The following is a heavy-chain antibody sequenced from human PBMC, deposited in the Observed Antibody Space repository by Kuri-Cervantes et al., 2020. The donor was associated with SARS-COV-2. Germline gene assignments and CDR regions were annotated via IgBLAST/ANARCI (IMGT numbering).Heavy chain of an antibody. CDR3: SRAWGRFFWSGDGVAV. D-gene: IGHD3-3*01. CDR1: GFTFSEYY. J-gene: IGHJ6*04. V-gene: IGHV3-11*04. Sequence: GESLKISCVASGFTFSEYYMSWIRQAPGKGREWISYISRTGSPVYSARSVKGRFTISGDNAKNSVFLQMNSLRAEDTAVCYCSRAWGRFFWSGDGVAVWGKGTTVTVSS. CDR2: ISRTGSPV.